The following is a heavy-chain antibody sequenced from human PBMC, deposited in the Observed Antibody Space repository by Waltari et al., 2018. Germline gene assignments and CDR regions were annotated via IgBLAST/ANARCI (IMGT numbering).Heavy chain of an antibody. Sequence: QVQLQESGPGLVKPSETLSLTCAVSGYSLSSGYYWGWIRQPPGKGLEWIGSIYHSGSTYYNPSLKSRVTISVDTSKNQFSLKLSSVTAADTAVYYCVRLRSQLVLWGQGTLVTVSS. CDR3: VRLRSQLVL. CDR2: IYHSGST. V-gene: IGHV4-38-2*01. J-gene: IGHJ5*02. CDR1: GYSLSSGYY. D-gene: IGHD6-13*01.